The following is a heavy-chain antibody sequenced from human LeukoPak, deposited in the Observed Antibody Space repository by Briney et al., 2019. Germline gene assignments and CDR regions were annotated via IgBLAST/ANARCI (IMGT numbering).Heavy chain of an antibody. CDR2: INFTGNTETGTT. J-gene: IGHJ4*02. Sequence: PSETLSLTCAVSGASFSSYSWNWIRQLPGAGLEWIAEINFTGNTETGTTSYSPSLKSRVTISADTSTNQLSLHLRSATVADTGAYFCARAFSGFWEFDFWGQGTLVTVSS. V-gene: IGHV4-34*01. D-gene: IGHD3-3*01. CDR1: GASFSSYS. CDR3: ARAFSGFWEFDF.